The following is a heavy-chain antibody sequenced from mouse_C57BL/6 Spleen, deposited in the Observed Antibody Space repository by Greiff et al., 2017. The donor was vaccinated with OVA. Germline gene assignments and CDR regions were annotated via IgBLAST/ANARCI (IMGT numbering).Heavy chain of an antibody. D-gene: IGHD1-1*01. J-gene: IGHJ1*03. CDR3: ARNYYGSNYWYLDV. Sequence: VQLQQPGAELVMPGASVKLSCKASGYTFTSYWMHWVKQRPGQGLEWIGEIDPSDSYTTYNQKFKGKSTLTVDKSSSTAYMQLSNLTSEDSAVYYCARNYYGSNYWYLDVWGKGTTVTVSS. CDR1: GYTFTSYW. V-gene: IGHV1-69*01. CDR2: IDPSDSYT.